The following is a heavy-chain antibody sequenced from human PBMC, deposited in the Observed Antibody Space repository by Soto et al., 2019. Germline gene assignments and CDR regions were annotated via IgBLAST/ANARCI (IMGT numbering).Heavy chain of an antibody. CDR3: NRGSEYDFWSGYL. V-gene: IGHV1-69*06. CDR2: IVPMFGTS. CDR1: GGTSTRYA. J-gene: IGHJ4*02. D-gene: IGHD3-3*01. Sequence: QERLVQSGAEVRKPGSSVKVSCKVTGGTSTRYAINWVRQAPGQGLEWMGGIVPMFGTSKYAQKFQGRVTITSDTSTNIAYMELRSLRSEDTAVYYCNRGSEYDFWSGYLWGQGILVSDSS.